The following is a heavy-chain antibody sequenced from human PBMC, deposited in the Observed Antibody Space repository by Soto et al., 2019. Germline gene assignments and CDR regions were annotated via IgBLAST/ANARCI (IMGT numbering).Heavy chain of an antibody. Sequence: GGSLRLSCAASGFTFSSYEMNWVRQAPGKGLEWVSHITSPSDTIYYADSVKGRFTISRDNAESSLYLQMNSLRAEDTAVYYCARSSGHYRPFDSWGQGTLVTVSS. CDR2: ITSPSDTI. CDR3: ARSSGHYRPFDS. J-gene: IGHJ4*02. CDR1: GFTFSSYE. V-gene: IGHV3-48*03. D-gene: IGHD3-22*01.